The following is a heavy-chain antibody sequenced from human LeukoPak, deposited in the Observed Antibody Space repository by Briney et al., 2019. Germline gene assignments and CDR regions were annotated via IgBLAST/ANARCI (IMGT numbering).Heavy chain of an antibody. J-gene: IGHJ4*02. CDR2: IYYSGSI. CDR1: GGSISSSSYY. Sequence: SETLSLTCTVSGGSISSSSYYWGWTRQPPGKGLGWIGCIYYSGSIYYNPSLKSRVTISVDTSKNQFSLKLSSVTAADTAVYYCARPGGLRAAAGTFDYWGQGTLVTVSS. D-gene: IGHD6-13*01. V-gene: IGHV4-39*01. CDR3: ARPGGLRAAAGTFDY.